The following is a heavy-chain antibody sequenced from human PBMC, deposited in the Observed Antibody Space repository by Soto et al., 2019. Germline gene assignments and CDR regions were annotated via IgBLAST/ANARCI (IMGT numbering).Heavy chain of an antibody. CDR1: GYTFTGYY. V-gene: IGHV1-2*02. D-gene: IGHD4-17*01. CDR2: INPNSGDT. Sequence: ASVKVSCKASGYTFTGYYVHWVRQAPGQGLEWMGWINPNSGDTYLAQRFQGRVTMNRDTSIGTAYMELRGLTSEDTAVYYCTTDLRHAVTTGWLFTNYYYGMDVWGQGTTVTVSS. CDR3: TTDLRHAVTTGWLFTNYYYGMDV. J-gene: IGHJ6*02.